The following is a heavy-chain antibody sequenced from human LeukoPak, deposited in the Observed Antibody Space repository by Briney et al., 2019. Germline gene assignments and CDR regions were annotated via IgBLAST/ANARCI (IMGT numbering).Heavy chain of an antibody. CDR3: ARDGYCSSTSCSYFDY. D-gene: IGHD2-2*03. Sequence: GGSLRLSCAASGFTFSYYTMYWVRQAPGKGLEWVSIIGISGGGIHYADSVKGRFTISRDNSKNTLYLQMNSLRAEDTAVYYCARDGYCSSTSCSYFDYWGQGTLVTVSS. J-gene: IGHJ4*02. V-gene: IGHV3-23*01. CDR1: GFTFSYYT. CDR2: IGISGGGI.